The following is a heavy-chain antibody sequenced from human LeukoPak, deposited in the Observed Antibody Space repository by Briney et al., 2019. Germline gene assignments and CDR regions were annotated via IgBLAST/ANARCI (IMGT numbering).Heavy chain of an antibody. Sequence: SETLSLTCAVSGGSFSGYYWSWIRQPPGKGLEWIGEINHSGSTNYNPSLKSRVTISVDTSKNQFSLKLSSVTAADTAVYYCARRRQGQQRYFDYWGQGTLVTVSS. CDR2: INHSGST. J-gene: IGHJ4*02. CDR1: GGSFSGYY. CDR3: ARRRQGQQRYFDY. D-gene: IGHD6-13*01. V-gene: IGHV4-34*01.